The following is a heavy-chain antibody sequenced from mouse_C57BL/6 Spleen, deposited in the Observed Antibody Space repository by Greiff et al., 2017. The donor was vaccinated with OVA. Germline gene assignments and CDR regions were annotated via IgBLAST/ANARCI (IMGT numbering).Heavy chain of an antibody. D-gene: IGHD2-4*01. CDR1: GYTFTSYW. J-gene: IGHJ3*01. CDR3: TRGAMIRDWFAY. Sequence: VQLQQSGTVLARPGASVKMSCKTSGYTFTSYWMHWVKQRPGQGLEWIGAIYPGNSDTSYNQKFKGKAKLTAVTSAITAYMELSSLTNEDSAVYYCTRGAMIRDWFAYWGQGTLVTVSA. V-gene: IGHV1-5*01. CDR2: IYPGNSDT.